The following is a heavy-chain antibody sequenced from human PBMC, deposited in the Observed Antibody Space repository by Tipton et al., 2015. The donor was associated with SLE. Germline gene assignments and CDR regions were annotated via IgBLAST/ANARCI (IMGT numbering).Heavy chain of an antibody. CDR2: IYYSGST. Sequence: LSCTVSGGSISSSSYYWGWIRQPPGKGLEWIGSIYYSGSTYYNPSLKSRVTISVDTSKNQFSLKLSSVTAADTAVYYCATKTGGWYFDLWGRGTLVTVSS. CDR1: GGSISSSSYY. CDR3: ATKTGGWYFDL. J-gene: IGHJ2*01. D-gene: IGHD7-27*01. V-gene: IGHV4-39*01.